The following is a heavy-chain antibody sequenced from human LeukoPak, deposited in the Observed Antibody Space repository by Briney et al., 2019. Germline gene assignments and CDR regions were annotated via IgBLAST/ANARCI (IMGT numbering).Heavy chain of an antibody. CDR1: GFTFDDYG. Sequence: VGSLRLSCAASGFTFDDYGMSWVRQAPGKGLEWVSGINWNGGSTGYADSVKGRFTISRDNAKNSLYLQMNSLRAEDTALYYRAREGELGGYCSSTSCYTFDYWGQGTLVTVSS. J-gene: IGHJ4*02. CDR3: AREGELGGYCSSTSCYTFDY. CDR2: INWNGGST. D-gene: IGHD2-2*02. V-gene: IGHV3-20*04.